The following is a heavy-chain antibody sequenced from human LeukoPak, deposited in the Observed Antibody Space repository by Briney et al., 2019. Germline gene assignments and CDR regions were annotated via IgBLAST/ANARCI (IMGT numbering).Heavy chain of an antibody. Sequence: SETLSLTCTVSGGSISSSSYYWGWIRQPPGKGLEWIGSIYYSGSTYYNPSLKSRVTISVDTSKNQFSLKLSSVTAADTAVYYCASSRRGYYYEGPFWGQGTLVTVSS. J-gene: IGHJ4*02. D-gene: IGHD3-22*01. CDR3: ASSRRGYYYEGPF. CDR2: IYYSGST. V-gene: IGHV4-39*07. CDR1: GGSISSSSYY.